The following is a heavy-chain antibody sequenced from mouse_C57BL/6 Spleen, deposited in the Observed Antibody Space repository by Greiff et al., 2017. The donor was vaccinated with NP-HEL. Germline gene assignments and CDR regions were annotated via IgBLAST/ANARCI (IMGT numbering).Heavy chain of an antibody. CDR1: GYTFTSYW. J-gene: IGHJ3*01. CDR2: IDPSDSYT. Sequence: QVQLKQPGAELVMPGASVKLSCKASGYTFTSYWMHWVKQRPGQGLEWIGEIDPSDSYTNYNQKFKGKSTLTVDKSSSTAYMQLSSLTSEDSAVYYCARGGYDYDGAYWGQGTLVTVSA. V-gene: IGHV1-69*01. D-gene: IGHD2-4*01. CDR3: ARGGYDYDGAY.